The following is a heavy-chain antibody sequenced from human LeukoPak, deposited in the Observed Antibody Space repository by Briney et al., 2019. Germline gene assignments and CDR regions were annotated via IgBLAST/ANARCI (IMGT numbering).Heavy chain of an antibody. CDR1: GYTFTGYY. V-gene: IGHV1-2*02. D-gene: IGHD3-22*01. CDR2: INPNSGGT. Sequence: GASVKVSCKASGYTFTGYYMHWVRQAPGQGLEWMGWINPNSGGTNYAQKFQGRVTMTRDTSISTAYMELSRLRSDDTAVYYCARDPVYDSSGYPMYYFDYWGQGTLVTVSS. CDR3: ARDPVYDSSGYPMYYFDY. J-gene: IGHJ4*02.